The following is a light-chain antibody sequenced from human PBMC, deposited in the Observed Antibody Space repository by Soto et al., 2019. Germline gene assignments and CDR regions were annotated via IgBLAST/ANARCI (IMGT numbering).Light chain of an antibody. V-gene: IGLV6-57*04. CDR3: QSYDSSIVV. CDR1: SGSIASNY. Sequence: NFMLTQPHSVSESPGKTVTISCTRSSGSIASNYVQWYQQRPGSAPTTVIYEDNQRPSGVPDRFSGSIDSSSNSAFLTISGLKTEDEADYYCQSYDSSIVVFGGGTKLTVL. CDR2: EDN. J-gene: IGLJ2*01.